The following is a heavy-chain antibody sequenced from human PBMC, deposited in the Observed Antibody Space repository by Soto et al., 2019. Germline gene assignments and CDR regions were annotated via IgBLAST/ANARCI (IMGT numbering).Heavy chain of an antibody. J-gene: IGHJ5*02. V-gene: IGHV4-34*01. CDR1: GGYFSASY. CDR3: ATGGLFSS. Sequence: QVQLQQWGAGLLKSSETLSLTCDIYGGYFSASYWSWIRQTPGKGLEWLGEINHAGTTDYNPSVEGRIVISADASKNQFSLELTSVTAADTAVYYCATGGLFSSWGQGTLVTVSS. CDR2: INHAGTT.